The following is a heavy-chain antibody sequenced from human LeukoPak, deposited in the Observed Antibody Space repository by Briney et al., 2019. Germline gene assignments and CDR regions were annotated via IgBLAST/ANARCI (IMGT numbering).Heavy chain of an antibody. V-gene: IGHV4-4*09. Sequence: PSETLSLTCTVSGGSISSYYWSWIRQPPGKGLEWIGYIYTSGSTNYNPSLKSRVTISVDTSKNQFSLKLSSVTAADTAVYYCARHRYDTRKYYYYYYMDVWGKGTTVTLSS. CDR2: IYTSGST. D-gene: IGHD3-16*01. J-gene: IGHJ6*03. CDR1: GGSISSYY. CDR3: ARHRYDTRKYYYYYYMDV.